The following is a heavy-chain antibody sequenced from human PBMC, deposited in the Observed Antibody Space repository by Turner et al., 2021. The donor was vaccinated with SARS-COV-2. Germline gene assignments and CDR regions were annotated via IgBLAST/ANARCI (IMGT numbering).Heavy chain of an antibody. CDR2: IIPIFGTA. Sequence: QVQLVQSGAEVKRPGSSVKVCCKASATTFSTYAISWVRQASGQGLEWMGGIIPIFGTANYGKNFQGRVTITADESSSTAYMELSSLRSEDTAVYYCARDDDYFSPIWGFNHYYYGMDVWGQGTTVTVSS. CDR1: ATTFSTYA. J-gene: IGHJ6*02. D-gene: IGHD4-17*01. V-gene: IGHV1-69*01. CDR3: ARDDDYFSPIWGFNHYYYGMDV.